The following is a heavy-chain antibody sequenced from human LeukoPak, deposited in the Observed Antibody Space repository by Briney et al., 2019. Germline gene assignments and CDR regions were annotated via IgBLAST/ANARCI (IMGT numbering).Heavy chain of an antibody. CDR3: AREGYSSPDY. CDR2: IQNDGSNE. CDR1: GFTFRSYG. Sequence: GGSLRLSCAASGFTFRSYGMHWVRQAPGKGLEWVAYIQNDGSNEQYADSVKGRFSVSRDSSKNILYLQMNSLRAEDTAVYYCAREGYSSPDYWGQGTLVTVSS. V-gene: IGHV3-30*02. D-gene: IGHD5-18*01. J-gene: IGHJ4*02.